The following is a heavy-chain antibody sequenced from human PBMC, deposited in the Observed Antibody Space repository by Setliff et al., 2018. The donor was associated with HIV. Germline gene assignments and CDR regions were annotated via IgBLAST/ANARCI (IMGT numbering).Heavy chain of an antibody. CDR3: ARAAAGNTGPFDL. CDR1: DSGTYY. J-gene: IGHJ4*02. Sequence: SETLSLTCTVSDSGTYYWSWIRQPAGKGLGWIGRVSSRGDTNYSPSLKSRVTMSVDTSKNQFSLKLTSVTASDTAVYYCARAAAGNTGPFDLWGQGSPVTVSS. D-gene: IGHD4-17*01. V-gene: IGHV4-4*07. CDR2: VSSRGDT.